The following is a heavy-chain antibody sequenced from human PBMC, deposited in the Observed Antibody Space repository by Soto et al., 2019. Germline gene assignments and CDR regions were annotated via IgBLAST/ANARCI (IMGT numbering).Heavy chain of an antibody. J-gene: IGHJ4*02. V-gene: IGHV4-59*01. CDR1: GGSISSYY. D-gene: IGHD3-3*01. Sequence: ETLSLTCTVSGGSISSYYWSWIRQPPGKGLEWIGYIYYSGSTNYNPSLKSRVTISVDTSKNQFSLKLSSVTAADTAVYYCAKRASYYDFWSGYSPYWGQGTLVTVSS. CDR3: AKRASYYDFWSGYSPY. CDR2: IYYSGST.